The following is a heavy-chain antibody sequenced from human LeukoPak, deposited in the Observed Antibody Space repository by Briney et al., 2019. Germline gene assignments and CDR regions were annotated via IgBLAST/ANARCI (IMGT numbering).Heavy chain of an antibody. CDR2: ISGSI. D-gene: IGHD2-2*01. CDR1: GSTFDDYA. J-gene: IGHJ5*02. Sequence: GRSLRLSCAGSGSTFDDYAMHWVRQAPGKGLEWVSGISGSIGYADSVKGRFTISRDNAKNSLYLQMNSLRAEDTALYYCAKGRDKYQLLSKNWFDPWGQGTLVTVSS. V-gene: IGHV3-9*01. CDR3: AKGRDKYQLLSKNWFDP.